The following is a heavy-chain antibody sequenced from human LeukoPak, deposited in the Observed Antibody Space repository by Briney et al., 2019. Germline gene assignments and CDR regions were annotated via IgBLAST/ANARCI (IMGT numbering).Heavy chain of an antibody. Sequence: GGSLRLSCAASGFIFSNYWMSWVRQAPGKGLEWVANINQDGSEKYYVDSVKGRFTISRDNAKNSLYLQMNSLRAEDTAVYYCARDVGGYDSSGYAYYYMDVWGKGTTVTVSS. V-gene: IGHV3-7*01. CDR1: GFIFSNYW. J-gene: IGHJ6*03. CDR3: ARDVGGYDSSGYAYYYMDV. D-gene: IGHD3-22*01. CDR2: INQDGSEK.